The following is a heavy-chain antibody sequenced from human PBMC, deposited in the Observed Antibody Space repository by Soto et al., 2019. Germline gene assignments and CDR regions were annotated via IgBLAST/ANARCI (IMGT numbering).Heavy chain of an antibody. Sequence: AXVKVSCKASGYTFTSYYMHWVRQAPGQCLEVMGIINPSGGSTSYAQKFQGRVTMTRDTSTSTVYMELSSLRSEDTAVYYCARDITMVRGVIIGYYYYGMDVWGQGTTVTVSS. J-gene: IGHJ6*02. V-gene: IGHV1-46*01. CDR2: INPSGGST. CDR3: ARDITMVRGVIIGYYYYGMDV. D-gene: IGHD3-10*01. CDR1: GYTFTSYY.